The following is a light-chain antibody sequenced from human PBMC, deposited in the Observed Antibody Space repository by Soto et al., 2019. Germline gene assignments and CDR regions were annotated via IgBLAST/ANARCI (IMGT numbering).Light chain of an antibody. V-gene: IGKV1-5*01. CDR1: QSIAAS. CDR2: DVS. Sequence: DVQMTQSPSTLSASVGDSVTITCRASQSIAASLAWYQLKPGEAPKLLIYDVSNLESGVPSRFSGSGSGTEFSLTIRSLRPDDFATYYCQQYDYSRTFGQGTKVEIK. J-gene: IGKJ1*01. CDR3: QQYDYSRT.